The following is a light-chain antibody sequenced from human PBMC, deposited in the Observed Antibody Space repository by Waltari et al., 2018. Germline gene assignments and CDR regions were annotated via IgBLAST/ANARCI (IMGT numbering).Light chain of an antibody. CDR1: QSVGSSY. CDR2: GAS. V-gene: IGKV3-20*01. Sequence: EVVLTQSPGTLSLSLGAKATLSCRASQSVGSSYLAWYQQKPGQSPSLLVYGASTRASGIPDRFSGSGSGTDFNLIISGLEPEDFAVYYCQQYGRSPWTFGQGTKVEIK. CDR3: QQYGRSPWT. J-gene: IGKJ1*01.